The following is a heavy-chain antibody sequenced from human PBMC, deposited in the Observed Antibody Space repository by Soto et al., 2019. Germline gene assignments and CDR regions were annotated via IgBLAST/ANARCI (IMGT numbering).Heavy chain of an antibody. V-gene: IGHV4-34*01. CDR3: ARSPDYGDFDY. J-gene: IGHJ4*02. CDR2: INHSGST. CDR1: GGSFSGYY. D-gene: IGHD4-17*01. Sequence: SETLSLTCAVYGGSFSGYYWSWIRQPPGKGLEWIGEINHSGSTNYNPSLKSRVTISVDTSKNQFSLKLSSVTAADTAVYYCARSPDYGDFDYWGQGTLVTVSS.